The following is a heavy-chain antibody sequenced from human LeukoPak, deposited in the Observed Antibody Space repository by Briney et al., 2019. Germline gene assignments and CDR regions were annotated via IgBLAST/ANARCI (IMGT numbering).Heavy chain of an antibody. D-gene: IGHD5-18*01. CDR3: TRDRGWAGYSYGFYY. J-gene: IGHJ4*02. V-gene: IGHV1-69*13. CDR1: GGTFSSYA. Sequence: SVKVSCKASGGTFSSYAISWVRQAPGQGLEWMGGIIPIFGTANYAQKFQGRVTITADESTSTAYMELSSLRSEDTAVYYCTRDRGWAGYSYGFYYWGQGTLVTVSS. CDR2: IIPIFGTA.